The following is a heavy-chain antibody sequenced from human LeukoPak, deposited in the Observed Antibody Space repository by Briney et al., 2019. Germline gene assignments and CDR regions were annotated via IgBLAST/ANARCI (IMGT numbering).Heavy chain of an antibody. CDR2: IWYDGSNK. D-gene: IGHD2-15*01. CDR3: ARRGSDDAFDI. J-gene: IGHJ3*02. V-gene: IGHV3-33*01. Sequence: GGSLRLSCAASGFTFSSYGMHWVHQAPGKGLEWVAVIWYDGSNKYYADSVKGRFTISRDNSKNTLYLQMNSLRAEETAVYYCARRGSDDAFDIWGQGTMVTVSS. CDR1: GFTFSSYG.